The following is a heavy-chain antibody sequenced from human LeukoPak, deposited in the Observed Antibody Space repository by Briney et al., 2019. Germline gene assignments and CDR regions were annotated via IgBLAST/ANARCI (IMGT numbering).Heavy chain of an antibody. V-gene: IGHV3-23*01. CDR3: AKRSGPTLYYYMDV. CDR1: EFSFSIYA. J-gene: IGHJ6*03. CDR2: ITSSGEST. Sequence: GGSLRLSCAASEFSFSIYAMSWVRQAPGKGLEWVSSITSSGESTYYAGSVKGRFTISRDNSKNTLYLQMNSLRAEDTAVYYCAKRSGPTLYYYMDVWGKGTTVTVSS. D-gene: IGHD3-3*01.